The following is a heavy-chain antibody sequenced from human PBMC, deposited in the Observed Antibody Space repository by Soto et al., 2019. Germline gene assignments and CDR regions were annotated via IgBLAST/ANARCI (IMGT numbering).Heavy chain of an antibody. V-gene: IGHV3-74*01. CDR2: IYNDGTYS. D-gene: IGHD3-10*01. CDR1: GFIFKMYW. Sequence: GGSLRLSCAASGFIFKMYWMHWVRQSPGKGLVWISRIYNDGTYSDYADPVRGRFTISRDNVNDTLYLQMNNLRAEDSGLYYCTRGPRPISTGTGAYWGQGTQVTVSS. CDR3: TRGPRPISTGTGAY. J-gene: IGHJ4*02.